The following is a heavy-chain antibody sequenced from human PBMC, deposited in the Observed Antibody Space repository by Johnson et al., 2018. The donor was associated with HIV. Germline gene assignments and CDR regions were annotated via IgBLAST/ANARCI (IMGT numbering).Heavy chain of an antibody. D-gene: IGHD2-15*01. V-gene: IGHV3-7*05. J-gene: IGHJ3*02. CDR1: GFTFSSYW. Sequence: VQLEESGGGLVQPGGSLRLSCVASGFTFSSYWMSWVRQAPGKGLEWVANIKKDGSDKYYVASVKGRFTISRDKAKNSLYVQMNSRRYEDPAVYYCARVHCSGGTCYYRSLGWAFDIWGQGTMVTVSS. CDR3: ARVHCSGGTCYYRSLGWAFDI. CDR2: IKKDGSDK.